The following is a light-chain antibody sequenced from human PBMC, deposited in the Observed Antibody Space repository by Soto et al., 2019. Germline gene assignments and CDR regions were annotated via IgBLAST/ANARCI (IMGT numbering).Light chain of an antibody. Sequence: HSVLTQPPSASGTPGQRVTFSCSGSISNIGDNDVFWYQQLPGTAPKLLIYRNYERPSGVPDRFSGSKSGTSASLAISGLRSEDEADYYCAVWDDSLSGVVFGGGTKLTVL. V-gene: IGLV1-47*01. J-gene: IGLJ2*01. CDR3: AVWDDSLSGVV. CDR1: ISNIGDND. CDR2: RNY.